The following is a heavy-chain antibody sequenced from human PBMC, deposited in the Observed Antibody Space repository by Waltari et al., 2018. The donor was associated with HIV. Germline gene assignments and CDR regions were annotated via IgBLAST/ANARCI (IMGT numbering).Heavy chain of an antibody. J-gene: IGHJ4*02. CDR1: GLRLRTYW. CDR3: ARMTSPYFIDY. Sequence: EVQLVESGGGLVRPGLSLRLSCAASGLRLRTYWRQWLRQVPGKGPVWVSRIDQDGSRISYADSVKGRFTISRDNARNILYLQMNSLRVEDTAVYYCARMTSPYFIDYWGLGTLVTVSS. D-gene: IGHD2-21*02. CDR2: IDQDGSRI. V-gene: IGHV3-74*01.